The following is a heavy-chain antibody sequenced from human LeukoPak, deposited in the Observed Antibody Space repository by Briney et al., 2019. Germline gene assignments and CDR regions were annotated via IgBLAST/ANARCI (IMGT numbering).Heavy chain of an antibody. Sequence: GRSLRLSCAASGFTFSSYGMHWVRQAPGKGLEWVAVISCDGSNKYYADSVKGRFTISRDNSKNTLYLQMNSLRAEDTAVYYCAKAPGGGIYFDYWGQGTLVTVSS. CDR2: ISCDGSNK. CDR1: GFTFSSYG. V-gene: IGHV3-30*18. D-gene: IGHD2-15*01. CDR3: AKAPGGGIYFDY. J-gene: IGHJ4*02.